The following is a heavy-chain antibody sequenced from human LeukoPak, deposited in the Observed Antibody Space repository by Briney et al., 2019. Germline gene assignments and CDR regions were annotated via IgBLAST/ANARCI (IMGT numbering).Heavy chain of an antibody. CDR2: VYYTGST. J-gene: IGHJ6*02. V-gene: IGHV4-59*08. D-gene: IGHD2-21*02. CDR3: ARHTPIRVPGASGYCFTMDA. CDR1: GGSIRNFY. Sequence: SETLSLTCSVSGGSIRNFYWSWIRQSPGKGLEWIGFVYYTGSTNYNPSLKSRVTISVDTSKNQFSLKLSSVTAADTAMYYCARHTPIRVPGASGYCFTMDAWGHGTTVTVSS.